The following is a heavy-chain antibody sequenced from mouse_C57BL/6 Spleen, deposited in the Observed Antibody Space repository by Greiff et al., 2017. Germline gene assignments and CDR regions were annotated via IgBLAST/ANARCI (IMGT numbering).Heavy chain of an antibody. Sequence: ESGPGLVKPSQSLSLTCSVTGYSITSGYYWNWIRQFPGNKLEWMGYKSYDGSNNYNPSLKNRISITRDTSKNQFFLKLNSVTTEDTATYCCARGVWYDYDENYFDYWGQGTTLTVSS. V-gene: IGHV3-6*01. CDR2: KSYDGSN. CDR3: ARGVWYDYDENYFDY. J-gene: IGHJ2*01. D-gene: IGHD2-4*01. CDR1: GYSITSGYY.